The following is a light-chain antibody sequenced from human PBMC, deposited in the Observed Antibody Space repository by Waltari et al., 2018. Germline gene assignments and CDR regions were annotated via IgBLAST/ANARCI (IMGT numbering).Light chain of an antibody. CDR3: QQYNNWPPLFT. CDR2: GAS. V-gene: IGKV3-15*01. J-gene: IGKJ3*01. CDR1: QSVSSN. Sequence: EIVMTQSPPTLSVSPGERATLPCRASQSVSSNLAWYQQKPGQTPRLLIYGASTRATGVPARFSGSGSGTEFTLTISSLQSEDFAVYYCQQYNNWPPLFTFGPGTKVDIK.